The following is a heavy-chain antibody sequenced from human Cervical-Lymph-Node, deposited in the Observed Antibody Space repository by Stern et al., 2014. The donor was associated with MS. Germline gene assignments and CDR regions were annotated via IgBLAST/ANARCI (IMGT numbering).Heavy chain of an antibody. Sequence: QIPLQESGPTLVKPTQTLTLTCTFSGFSLSTSGVGVGWIRQPPGKALEWLALIYWDDDKRYSPSLESRLTITKDTSKNLVVLTMTNMDPVDTATYYCAHLTTATALDYWGQGTLVTVSS. D-gene: IGHD1-1*01. V-gene: IGHV2-5*02. CDR2: IYWDDDK. CDR3: AHLTTATALDY. J-gene: IGHJ4*02. CDR1: GFSLSTSGVG.